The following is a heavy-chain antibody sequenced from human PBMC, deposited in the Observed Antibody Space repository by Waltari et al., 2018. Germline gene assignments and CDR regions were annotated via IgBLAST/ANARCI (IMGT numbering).Heavy chain of an antibody. CDR2: IYPGDSDT. V-gene: IGHV5-51*03. Sequence: EVQLVQSGAEVKKPGESLKISCKGSGYSFTSYWIGLGRQMPGKGLEWMGIIYPGDSDTRYSPSFQGQVTISADKSISTAYLQWSSLKASDTAMYYCATSREITMVQGVMSSPRAFDIWGQGTMVTVSS. J-gene: IGHJ3*02. CDR1: GYSFTSYW. D-gene: IGHD3-10*01. CDR3: ATSREITMVQGVMSSPRAFDI.